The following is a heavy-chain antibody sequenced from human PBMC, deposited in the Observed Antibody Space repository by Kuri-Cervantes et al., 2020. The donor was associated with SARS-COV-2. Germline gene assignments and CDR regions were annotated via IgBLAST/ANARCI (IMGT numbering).Heavy chain of an antibody. D-gene: IGHD2-8*01. CDR3: ARDDCTNGVCWIDY. J-gene: IGHJ4*02. Sequence: SVKVSCKASGGTFSSYAISWVRQAPGQGLEWMGRIIPILGIANYAQKFQGRVTITADKSTSTAYMELSSQRSEDTAVYYCARDDCTNGVCWIDYWGQGTLVTVSS. CDR2: IIPILGIA. V-gene: IGHV1-69*04. CDR1: GGTFSSYA.